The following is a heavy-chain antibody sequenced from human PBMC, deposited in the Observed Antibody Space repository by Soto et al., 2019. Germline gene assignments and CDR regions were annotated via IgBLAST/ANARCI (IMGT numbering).Heavy chain of an antibody. CDR2: IIPILGIA. J-gene: IGHJ6*02. V-gene: IGHV1-69*02. D-gene: IGHD3-22*01. CDR1: GGTFSSYT. CDR3: AGFDSSGYCFPDYYYYGMDV. Sequence: QVQLVQSGAEVKKPGSSVKVSCKASGGTFSSYTISWVRQAPGQGLEWMGRIIPILGIANYAQKFQGRVTMTADKPPSTAYMELGGLRSEDTAVYYCAGFDSSGYCFPDYYYYGMDVWGQGTTVTVSS.